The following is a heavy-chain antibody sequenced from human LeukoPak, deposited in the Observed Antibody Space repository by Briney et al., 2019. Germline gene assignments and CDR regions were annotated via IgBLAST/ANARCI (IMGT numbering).Heavy chain of an antibody. Sequence: SETLSLTCTVSGGSISSISYYWGWIRQPPGKGLEWIGSIYYSGSTNYNPSLKSRVTISVDTSKNQFSLKLSSVTAGDTAVYYCARRGAMVRGGFDHWGQGTLVTVSS. CDR3: ARRGAMVRGGFDH. J-gene: IGHJ4*02. CDR2: IYYSGST. CDR1: GGSISSISYY. V-gene: IGHV4-39*07. D-gene: IGHD3-10*01.